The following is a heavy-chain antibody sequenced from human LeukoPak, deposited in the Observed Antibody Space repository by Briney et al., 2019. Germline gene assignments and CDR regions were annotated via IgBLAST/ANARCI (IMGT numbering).Heavy chain of an antibody. D-gene: IGHD3-22*01. CDR1: GYTFTGYY. J-gene: IGHJ4*02. V-gene: IGHV1-2*02. Sequence: ASVKLSCNASGYTFTGYYMHWVRQAPGQGLEWMGWINPNSGGTNYAQKFQGRVTMTRDTSISTAYMELSRLRSDDTAVYYCARLSDSSGSFDYWGQGTLGTVSS. CDR3: ARLSDSSGSFDY. CDR2: INPNSGGT.